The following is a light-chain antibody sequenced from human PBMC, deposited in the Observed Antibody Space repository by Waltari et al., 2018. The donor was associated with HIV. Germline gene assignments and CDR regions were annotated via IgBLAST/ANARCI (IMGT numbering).Light chain of an antibody. CDR1: NIGGKL. CDR2: DDS. CDR3: QVWVDSRDVAVI. J-gene: IGLJ2*01. Sequence: SYALTQPPSVSVAPGKTARITCGGDNIGGKLVHWYQQKPGQAPVLVICDDSDRPSGIPGRFSGANSENTATLTISRVEGGDEADYYCQVWVDSRDVAVIFGGGTKLTVL. V-gene: IGLV3-21*04.